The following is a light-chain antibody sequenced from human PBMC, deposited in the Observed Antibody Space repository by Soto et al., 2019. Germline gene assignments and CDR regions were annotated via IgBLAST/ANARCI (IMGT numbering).Light chain of an antibody. CDR2: DVS. CDR3: SSYTSTSAPCV. CDR1: SSDIGGYDY. Sequence: QSVLTQPASVSGFPGQSITISCTGTSSDIGGYDYVSWYQQHPGKAPKLIIYDVSGRPSGVSKRFSGSKSANTASLTISGLQAEDEADYHCSSYTSTSAPCVFRTGTKLTVL. J-gene: IGLJ1*01. V-gene: IGLV2-14*03.